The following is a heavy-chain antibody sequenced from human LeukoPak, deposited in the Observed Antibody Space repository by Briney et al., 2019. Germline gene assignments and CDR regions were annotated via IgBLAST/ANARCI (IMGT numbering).Heavy chain of an antibody. Sequence: PSETLSLTCTVSGGSISGYFWSWLRQPPGKGLEWIGYIYYTGSTNFNPSLKSRVTKSVDTSKNQFSLKLTSVTAADSAVYYCARQTAYYYPFDFWGQGTLVTVSS. J-gene: IGHJ4*02. V-gene: IGHV4-59*08. CDR1: GGSISGYF. CDR2: IYYTGST. CDR3: ARQTAYYYPFDF. D-gene: IGHD3-9*01.